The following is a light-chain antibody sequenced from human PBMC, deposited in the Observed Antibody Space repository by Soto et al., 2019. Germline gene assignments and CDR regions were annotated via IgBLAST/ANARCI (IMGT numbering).Light chain of an antibody. J-gene: IGKJ2*01. V-gene: IGKV1-12*01. Sequence: DIQMTQSPSFVSASVGDRVTITCRASQDISTWFAWYQQKPGRAPNLLIYTASSVQSGVPSRLSGSGSGTDFTLTISSLQPEDFATYYCQQANSFPYTFGQGTKLEIK. CDR3: QQANSFPYT. CDR2: TAS. CDR1: QDISTW.